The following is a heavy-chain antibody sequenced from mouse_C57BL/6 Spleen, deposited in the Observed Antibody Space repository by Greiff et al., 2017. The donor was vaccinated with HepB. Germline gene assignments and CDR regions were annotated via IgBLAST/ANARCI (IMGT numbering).Heavy chain of an antibody. CDR1: GFTFSNYW. CDR2: IRLKSDNYAT. V-gene: IGHV6-3*01. Sequence: EVKLVESGGGLVQPGGSMKLSCVASGFTFSNYWMNWVRQSPEKGLEWVAQIRLKSDNYATHYAESVKGRFTISRDDSKSSVYLQMNNLRAEDTGIYYCTLYYSNYGWYFDVWGTGTTVTVSS. J-gene: IGHJ1*03. D-gene: IGHD2-5*01. CDR3: TLYYSNYGWYFDV.